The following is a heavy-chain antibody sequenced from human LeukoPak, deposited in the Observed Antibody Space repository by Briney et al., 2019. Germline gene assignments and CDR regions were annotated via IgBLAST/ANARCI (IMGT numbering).Heavy chain of an antibody. CDR1: GGSISSSSYY. J-gene: IGHJ6*03. Sequence: SETLSLTCTVSGGSISSSSYYWGWIRQPPGKGLEWIGSIYYSGSYNPSLKSRVTISVDTSKNQFSLRLSSVTAADTAVYYCARGRTGYYYGSGSYSSHYYYMDVWGKGTTVTISS. CDR2: IYYSGS. CDR3: ARGRTGYYYGSGSYSSHYYYMDV. V-gene: IGHV4-39*07. D-gene: IGHD3-10*01.